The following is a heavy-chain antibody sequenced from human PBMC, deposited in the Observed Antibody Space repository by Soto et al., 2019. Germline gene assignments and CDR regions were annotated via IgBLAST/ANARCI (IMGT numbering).Heavy chain of an antibody. Sequence: EVQLVESGGGLVQPGGSLRLSCAASGFTVSSNYMSWVRQAPGKGLEWVSVIYSGGSTYYADSVKGRFTISRDNSKNTLYLQMNSLRAEDTAVYYCARVRPDDAFDIWGQGTMVTVSS. CDR2: IYSGGST. J-gene: IGHJ3*02. V-gene: IGHV3-66*01. CDR3: ARVRPDDAFDI. D-gene: IGHD6-6*01. CDR1: GFTVSSNY.